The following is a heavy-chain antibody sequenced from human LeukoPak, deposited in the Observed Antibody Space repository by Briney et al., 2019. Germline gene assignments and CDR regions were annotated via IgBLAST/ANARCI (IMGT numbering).Heavy chain of an antibody. CDR2: TYYRSKWYN. Sequence: SQTRSLTCAISGDSVSSNSAAWNWIRQSPSRGLEWLGRTYYRSKWYNDYAVSVKSRITINPDTSKNQFSLQLSSVTAADTAVYYCARNLLNNYYDSVYGMDVWGQGTTVTVSS. D-gene: IGHD3-22*01. CDR3: ARNLLNNYYDSVYGMDV. CDR1: GDSVSSNSAA. J-gene: IGHJ6*02. V-gene: IGHV6-1*01.